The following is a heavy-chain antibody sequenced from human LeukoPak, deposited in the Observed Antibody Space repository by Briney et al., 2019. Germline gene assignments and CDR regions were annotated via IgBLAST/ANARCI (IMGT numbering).Heavy chain of an antibody. CDR1: GVSFSSYW. CDR3: AKAKGGSWYDFDC. CDR2: VNNDGSST. J-gene: IGHJ4*02. D-gene: IGHD6-13*01. Sequence: GGSLRLSCGASGVSFSSYWMHWVRQAPGKGLMWVSRVNNDGSSTTYADSVEGRFTISRDNSINTLYLQMNSLRAEDTAVYYCAKAKGGSWYDFDCWGQGTLVTVSS. V-gene: IGHV3-74*01.